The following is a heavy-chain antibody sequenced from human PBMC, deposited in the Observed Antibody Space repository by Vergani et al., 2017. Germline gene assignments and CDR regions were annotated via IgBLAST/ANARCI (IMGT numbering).Heavy chain of an antibody. Sequence: QVQLQESGPGLVKPSETLSLTCAVSGYSISSGYYWGWIRQPPGKGLEWIGSIYHSGSTYYNPSLKSRVTISVDKSKNQFSLKLSSVTAADTAVYYCARHAGYSSIWIWDCWGQGTLVTVSS. CDR1: GYSISSGYY. J-gene: IGHJ4*02. CDR3: ARHAGYSSIWIWDC. CDR2: IYHSGST. V-gene: IGHV4-38-2*01. D-gene: IGHD6-13*01.